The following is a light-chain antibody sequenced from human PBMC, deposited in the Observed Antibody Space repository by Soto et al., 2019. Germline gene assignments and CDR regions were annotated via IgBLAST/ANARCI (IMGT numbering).Light chain of an antibody. V-gene: IGKV3-15*01. CDR1: QSVGSN. J-gene: IGKJ2*01. CDR2: GAS. CDR3: QQRGNCPLYT. Sequence: EIVMTQSPATLSVSPGGRATLSCRASQSVGSNLAWYQQKPGQAPRLLFYGASTRATGFPARFSGSGSGTDFTLTISSLEPEDFAVYYCQQRGNCPLYTFGQGTKVE.